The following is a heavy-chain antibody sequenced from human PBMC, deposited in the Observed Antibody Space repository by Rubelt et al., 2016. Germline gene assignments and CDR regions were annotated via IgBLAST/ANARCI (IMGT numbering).Heavy chain of an antibody. CDR1: GYSFTSYW. CDR2: IYPGDSDT. V-gene: IGHV5-51*01. Sequence: EVQLVQSGAEVKQPGESLRISCKGSGYSFTSYWIGWVRQMPGKGLEWMGIIYPGDSDTTYSPSFQGQVTISADKSISTAYRQWSSLKASDTAMYYCARRVIAVAGAGQIDYWGQGTLVTVSS. D-gene: IGHD6-19*01. J-gene: IGHJ4*02. CDR3: ARRVIAVAGAGQIDY.